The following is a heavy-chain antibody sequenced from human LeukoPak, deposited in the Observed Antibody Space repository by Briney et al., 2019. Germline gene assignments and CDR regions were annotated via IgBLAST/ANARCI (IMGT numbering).Heavy chain of an antibody. CDR2: ISAYNGNT. V-gene: IGHV1-18*01. CDR3: ARPTAGYDSSGYDAFDI. Sequence: ASVKVSRKASGYTFTSYGISWVRQAPGQGLEWMGWISAYNGNTNYAQKLQGRVTMTTDTSTSTAYMELRSLRSDDTAVYYCARPTAGYDSSGYDAFDIWGQGTMVTVSS. CDR1: GYTFTSYG. D-gene: IGHD3-22*01. J-gene: IGHJ3*02.